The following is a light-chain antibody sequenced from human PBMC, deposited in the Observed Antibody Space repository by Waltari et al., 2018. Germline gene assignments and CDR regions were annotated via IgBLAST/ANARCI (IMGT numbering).Light chain of an antibody. CDR2: SHP. J-gene: IGLJ3*02. CDR3: ATWDDSLNGWV. CDR1: NFNIGANT. Sequence: QSVLTQPPSASGTPGQSVTISCSGSNFNIGANTVNWYQHLPGTAPKLFICSHPRRPPGVTGRFSGSKSGTSASLAISGLQSDDEADYYCATWDDSLNGWVFGGGTKLTVL. V-gene: IGLV1-44*01.